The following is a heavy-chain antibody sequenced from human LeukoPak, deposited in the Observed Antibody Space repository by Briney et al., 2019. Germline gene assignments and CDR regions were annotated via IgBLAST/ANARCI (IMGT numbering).Heavy chain of an antibody. CDR1: GFTFSSYG. CDR3: ARGERVGAKFFDY. J-gene: IGHJ4*02. CDR2: IWYDGSNK. V-gene: IGHV3-33*01. D-gene: IGHD1-26*01. Sequence: GRSLRLSCAASGFTFSSYGMHWVRQAPGKGLEWVAVIWYDGSNKYYADSVKGRFTISRDNYKNTLYLQMNSLRAEDTAVYYWARGERVGAKFFDYWGQGTLVTVSS.